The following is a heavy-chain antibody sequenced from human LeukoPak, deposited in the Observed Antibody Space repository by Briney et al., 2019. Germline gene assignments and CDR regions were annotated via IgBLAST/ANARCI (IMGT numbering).Heavy chain of an antibody. J-gene: IGHJ5*02. Sequence: GASVKVSCKASGYTFTSYDINWVRQATGQGLEWMGWMNPNSGNTGYAQKFQGRVTITRNTSISTAYMELSSLRSEDTAVYYCARSQKRIAARPTNRFWFDPWGQGTLVTVSS. CDR1: GYTFTSYD. D-gene: IGHD6-6*01. CDR2: MNPNSGNT. CDR3: ARSQKRIAARPTNRFWFDP. V-gene: IGHV1-8*03.